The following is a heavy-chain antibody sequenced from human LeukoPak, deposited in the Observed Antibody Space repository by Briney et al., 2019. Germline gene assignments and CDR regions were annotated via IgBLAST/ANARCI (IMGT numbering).Heavy chain of an antibody. D-gene: IGHD3-3*01. J-gene: IGHJ4*02. CDR2: IRYDGSNK. Sequence: GGSLRLSCAASGFTFSSYGMHWVRQAPGKGLEWVAFIRYDGSNKYYADSVKGRFTISRDNSKNTLYLQMNSLRAEDTAVYYCARVVKSGRSYYFDYWGQGTLVTVSS. CDR3: ARVVKSGRSYYFDY. V-gene: IGHV3-30*02. CDR1: GFTFSSYG.